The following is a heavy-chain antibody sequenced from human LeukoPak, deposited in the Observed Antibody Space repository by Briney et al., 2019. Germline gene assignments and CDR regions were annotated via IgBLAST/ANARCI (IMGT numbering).Heavy chain of an antibody. CDR3: ARRDYTGSWVDY. CDR1: GGSISSGDYY. V-gene: IGHV4-30-4*01. Sequence: SETLSVTCTVSGGSISSGDYYWSWIRQPPGKGLEWIGYIYYSGSTYYNPSLKSRVTISVDTSKNQFSLKLSSVTAADTAVYYCARRDYTGSWVDYWGQGTLVTVSS. J-gene: IGHJ4*02. CDR2: IYYSGST. D-gene: IGHD4-11*01.